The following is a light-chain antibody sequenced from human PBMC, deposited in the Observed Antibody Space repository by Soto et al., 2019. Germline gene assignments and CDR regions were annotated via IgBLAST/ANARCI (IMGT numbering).Light chain of an antibody. CDR1: SSDVGSYNY. CDR2: DVT. CDR3: SSSTRSNSYV. V-gene: IGLV2-14*03. J-gene: IGLJ1*01. Sequence: QSALTQPASVSGSPGQWTTISCTGTSSDVGSYNYVSWYQHHPGKAPKLVIYDVTNRPSGVSNRFSGSKSGNTASLTISGLQTEDEADYYCSSSTRSNSYVFGTGTKLTVL.